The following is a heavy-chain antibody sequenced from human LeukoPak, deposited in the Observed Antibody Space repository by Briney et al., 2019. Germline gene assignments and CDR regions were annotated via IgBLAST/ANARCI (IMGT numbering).Heavy chain of an antibody. D-gene: IGHD6-19*01. J-gene: IGHJ4*02. V-gene: IGHV4-34*01. CDR2: IDHSESA. Sequence: SETLSLTCSVYGGSFSGYHWTWLRQPPGKGLEWIGEIDHSESANHSPSLKSRLTMSVDTSKSQFSLRLNSVTAADTATYYCARRYSSGFYYFDYWGQGALVTVSS. CDR1: GGSFSGYH. CDR3: ARRYSSGFYYFDY.